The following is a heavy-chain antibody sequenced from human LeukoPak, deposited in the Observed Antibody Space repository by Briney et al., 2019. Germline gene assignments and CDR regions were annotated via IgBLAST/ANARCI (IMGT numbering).Heavy chain of an antibody. V-gene: IGHV3-33*01. J-gene: IGHJ6*02. Sequence: PGGSLRLSCAASGFTFSSYGMHWVRQAPGKGLEWVAVIWYDASNKYYADSVKGRFTISRDNSKNTLYLQMNSLRAEDTAVYYCARAITGNRYYYGMDVWGQGTTVTVSS. D-gene: IGHD1-20*01. CDR3: ARAITGNRYYYGMDV. CDR2: IWYDASNK. CDR1: GFTFSSYG.